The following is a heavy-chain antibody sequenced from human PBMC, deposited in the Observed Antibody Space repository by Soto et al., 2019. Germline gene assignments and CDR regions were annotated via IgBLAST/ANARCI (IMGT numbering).Heavy chain of an antibody. CDR3: ARVGSKCYGMDV. CDR1: GGTFSSYA. CDR2: IIPIFGTA. Sequence: SVKVSCKASGGTFSSYAISWVRQAPGQGLEWMGGIIPIFGTANYAQKFQGRVTITADKSTSTAYMELSSLRSEDTAVYYCARVGSKCYGMDVWGQVTTVTAS. D-gene: IGHD4-4*01. J-gene: IGHJ6*02. V-gene: IGHV1-69*06.